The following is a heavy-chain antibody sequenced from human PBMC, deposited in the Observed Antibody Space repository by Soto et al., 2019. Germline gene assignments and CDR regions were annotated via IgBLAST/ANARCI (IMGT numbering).Heavy chain of an antibody. Sequence: PSETLSLTCSVSGGTINSGDYFWSWIRQPPGKGLEWIGSIFYTGSTYYSPSLKSRASMSMDTSKNLFSLRAEDTAVYYCARVSGSLLLWFGELLSASDYWGQGTLVTVSS. D-gene: IGHD3-10*01. J-gene: IGHJ4*02. CDR1: GGTINSGDYF. CDR2: IFYTGST. V-gene: IGHV4-30-4*02. CDR3: ARVSGSLLLWFGELLSASDY.